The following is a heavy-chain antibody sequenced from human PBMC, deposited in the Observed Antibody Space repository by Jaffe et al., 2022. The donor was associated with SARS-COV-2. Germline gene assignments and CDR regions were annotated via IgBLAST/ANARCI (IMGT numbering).Heavy chain of an antibody. CDR2: INHSGST. D-gene: IGHD6-13*01. V-gene: IGHV4-34*01. CDR1: GGSFSGYY. CDR3: ARVGSSSWFGRGDYGMDV. J-gene: IGHJ6*02. Sequence: QVQLQQWGAGLLKPSETLSLTCAVYGGSFSGYYWSWIRQPPGKGLEWIGEINHSGSTNYNPSLKSRVTISVDTSKNQFSLKLSSVTAADTAVYYCARVGSSSWFGRGDYGMDVWGQGTTVTVSS.